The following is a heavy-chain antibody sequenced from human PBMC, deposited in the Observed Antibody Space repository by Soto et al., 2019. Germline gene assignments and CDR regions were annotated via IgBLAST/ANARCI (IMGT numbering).Heavy chain of an antibody. CDR3: ARGKPRRYSFSPRDFFYYGLDV. CDR2: ISGSGGST. J-gene: IGHJ6*02. D-gene: IGHD5-18*01. CDR1: GFTFSSYA. Sequence: GGSLRLSCAASGFTFSSYAMSWVRQAPGKGLEWVSAISGSGGSTYYADSVKGRFTISRDNSKNTLYLQMNSLRAEDTAVYYCARGKPRRYSFSPRDFFYYGLDVWGPGTTVAASS. V-gene: IGHV3-23*01.